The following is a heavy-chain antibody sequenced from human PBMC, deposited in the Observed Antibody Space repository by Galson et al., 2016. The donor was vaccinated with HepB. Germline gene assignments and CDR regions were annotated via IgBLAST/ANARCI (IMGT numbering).Heavy chain of an antibody. Sequence: SETLSLTCAVYGGSFSDYYWSWIRQSPGKGLEWIGQIKSTGPTHTNPSLKSRVAMSLDTSKKQFSLRLSSGTAADTGVYFCAGVQMNVGRLQPFVTLRLPVGFDYWGQGTLVAVSS. J-gene: IGHJ4*02. D-gene: IGHD2/OR15-2a*01. V-gene: IGHV4-34*01. CDR2: IKSTGPT. CDR3: AGVQMNVGRLQPFVTLRLPVGFDY. CDR1: GGSFSDYY.